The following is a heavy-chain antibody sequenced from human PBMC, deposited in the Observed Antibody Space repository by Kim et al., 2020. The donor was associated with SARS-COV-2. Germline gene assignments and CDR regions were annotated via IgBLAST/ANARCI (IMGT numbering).Heavy chain of an antibody. CDR2: INPSGGST. Sequence: ASVKVSCKASGYTFTSYYMHWVRQAPGQGLEWMGIINPSGGSTSYAQKFQGRVTMTRDTSTSTVYMELSSLRSEDTAVYYCARDSALMPDSSSWYVFLDYWVQGTLVTVSS. CDR1: GYTFTSYY. J-gene: IGHJ4*02. V-gene: IGHV1-46*01. D-gene: IGHD6-13*01. CDR3: ARDSALMPDSSSWYVFLDY.